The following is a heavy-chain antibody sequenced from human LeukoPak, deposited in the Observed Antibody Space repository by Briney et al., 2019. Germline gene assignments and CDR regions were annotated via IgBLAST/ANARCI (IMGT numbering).Heavy chain of an antibody. D-gene: IGHD3-10*01. Sequence: GGSLRLSCAVSGFTFSSYWMSWVRQAPGNGPEWVANIKEDESEKNYVDSVKGRFTISRDSAKNSLYLQMNSLRAEDTAVYYCARVGSGSSYRPFDYWGQGTLVIVSS. J-gene: IGHJ4*02. CDR2: IKEDESEK. V-gene: IGHV3-7*01. CDR1: GFTFSSYW. CDR3: ARVGSGSSYRPFDY.